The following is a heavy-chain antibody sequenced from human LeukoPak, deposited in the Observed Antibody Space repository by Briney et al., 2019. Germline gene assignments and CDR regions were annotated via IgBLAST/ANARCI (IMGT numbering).Heavy chain of an antibody. D-gene: IGHD3-9*01. Sequence: ASVKVSCTASGYTFTSYYMHWVRQAPGQGLEWMGIINPSGGSTSYAQKFQGRVTMTRDTSTSTVYMELSSLRSEDTAVYYCARDGRYGYYYYGMDVWGQGTTVTVSS. J-gene: IGHJ6*02. CDR1: GYTFTSYY. CDR2: INPSGGST. CDR3: ARDGRYGYYYYGMDV. V-gene: IGHV1-46*01.